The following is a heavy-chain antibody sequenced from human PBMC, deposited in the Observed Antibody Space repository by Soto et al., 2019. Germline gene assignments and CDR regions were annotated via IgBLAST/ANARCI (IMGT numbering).Heavy chain of an antibody. J-gene: IGHJ3*02. CDR3: ARAILEYSSTDAFDI. D-gene: IGHD6-6*01. V-gene: IGHV6-1*01. Sequence: SQPLSLPCAVSGDSVSSNSCACDCIRQSPSRGLELLGRTYYRSNFYNDYAVSVKSRITINPDTSKNQFSLQLNSVTPEDTAVYYCARAILEYSSTDAFDIWGQGTMVTVSS. CDR1: GDSVSSNSCA. CDR2: TYYRSNFYN.